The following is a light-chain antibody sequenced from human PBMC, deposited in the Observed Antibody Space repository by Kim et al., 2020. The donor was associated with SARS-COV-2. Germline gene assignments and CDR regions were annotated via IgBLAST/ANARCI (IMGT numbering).Light chain of an antibody. Sequence: QAVVTQEPSLTVSPGETVTLTCASSTGAVTPTHHPYWFQKKPGEVPRTLIFDTGSRHSWTPARFSGSLSGDKAVLTLAGAQPEDEGDYYCLLSFSGIRVFGGGTQLTVL. V-gene: IGLV7-46*01. CDR2: DTG. CDR3: LLSFSGIRV. J-gene: IGLJ3*02. CDR1: TGAVTPTHH.